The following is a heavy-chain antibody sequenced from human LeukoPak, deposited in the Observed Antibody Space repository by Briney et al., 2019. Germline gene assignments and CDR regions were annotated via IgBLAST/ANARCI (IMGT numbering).Heavy chain of an antibody. J-gene: IGHJ1*01. V-gene: IGHV4-30-4*01. CDR3: ASGGKSTVTTLEH. CDR2: IYYSGST. D-gene: IGHD4-17*01. Sequence: SQTLSLTCTVSGGSVSTSDFYWSWIRQPPGKGLEWIGYIYYSGSTYYTPSLKSRVTISVDRSKNQFSLKLSSVTAADTAVYYCASGGKSTVTTLEHWGQGTLVTVSS. CDR1: GGSVSTSDFY.